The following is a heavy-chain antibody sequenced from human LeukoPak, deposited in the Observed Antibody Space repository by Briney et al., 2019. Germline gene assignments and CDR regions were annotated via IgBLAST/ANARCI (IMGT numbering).Heavy chain of an antibody. CDR1: GFTFSSYS. D-gene: IGHD6-13*01. Sequence: GGSLRRSCAASGFTFSSYSMNWVRQAPGKGLEWVSSISSSSSYIYYADSVKGRFTISRDNAKNSLYLQMNSLRAEDTAVYYCARRIAAAGNNWFDPWGQGTLVTVSS. CDR3: ARRIAAAGNNWFDP. V-gene: IGHV3-21*01. J-gene: IGHJ5*02. CDR2: ISSSSSYI.